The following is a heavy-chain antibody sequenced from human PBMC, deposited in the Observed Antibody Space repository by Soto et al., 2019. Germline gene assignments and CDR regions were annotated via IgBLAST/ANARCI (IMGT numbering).Heavy chain of an antibody. D-gene: IGHD4-17*01. J-gene: IGHJ3*02. CDR1: GYTFTSNH. CDR3: ARAVSATVVTYHDAFDI. CDR2: INPGGGST. Sequence: ASVKVSCKASGYTFTSNHIHWVRQAPGQELDWMGIINPGGGSTTYSQKFQGRVTMSRDTSTGTVYMELSSLRSDDTAVYYCARAVSATVVTYHDAFDIWGQGTMVTVSS. V-gene: IGHV1-46*01.